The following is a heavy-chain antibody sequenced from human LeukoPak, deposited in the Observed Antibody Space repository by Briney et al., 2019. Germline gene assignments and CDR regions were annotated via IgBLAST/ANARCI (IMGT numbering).Heavy chain of an antibody. V-gene: IGHV3-30*04. CDR2: ISYDGSNT. CDR1: GFTFSSYA. CDR3: AKDQWGAENWGSYYCYYYGMEV. D-gene: IGHD7-27*01. Sequence: RGSLRLSCAASGFTFSSYAMHWVRQAPGKGLEWVASISYDGSNTYYADSVKGRFTISRANSKNTLDLQMNSLRAENTAVYYFAKDQWGAENWGSYYCYYYGMEVWGQGTTVTVSS. J-gene: IGHJ6*02.